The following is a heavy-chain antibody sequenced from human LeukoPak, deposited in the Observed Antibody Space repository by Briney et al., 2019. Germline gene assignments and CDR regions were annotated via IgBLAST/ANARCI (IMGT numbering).Heavy chain of an antibody. CDR1: GFTFSDYY. D-gene: IGHD2-15*01. CDR3: ARVPYILGYCSGGSCEGHYYGMDV. Sequence: GGSLRLSCAASGFTFSDYYMSWIRQAPGKGLEWVSYISSSGSTIYYADSVKGRFIISRDNAKNSLYLQMNSLRAEDTAVYYCARVPYILGYCSGGSCEGHYYGMDVWGQGTTVTVSS. V-gene: IGHV3-11*01. J-gene: IGHJ6*02. CDR2: ISSSGSTI.